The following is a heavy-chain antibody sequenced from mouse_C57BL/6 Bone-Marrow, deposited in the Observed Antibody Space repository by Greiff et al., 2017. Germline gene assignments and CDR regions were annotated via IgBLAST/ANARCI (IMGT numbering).Heavy chain of an antibody. CDR1: GYTFTSYW. Sequence: VKLQESGAELVKPGASVKMSCKASGYTFTSYWITWVKQRPGQGLEWIGDLYPGSGSTNYNEKFKSKATLTVDTSSSTAYMQLSSLTSEDSAVYYCARWDAMDYWGQGTSVTVSS. CDR2: LYPGSGST. J-gene: IGHJ4*01. CDR3: ARWDAMDY. V-gene: IGHV1-55*01.